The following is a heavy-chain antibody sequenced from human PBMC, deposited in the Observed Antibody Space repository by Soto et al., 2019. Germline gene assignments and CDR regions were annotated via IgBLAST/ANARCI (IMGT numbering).Heavy chain of an antibody. V-gene: IGHV3-21*02. CDR1: GFAFNTYS. Sequence: EVQLVESGGGLVNPGGSLRLSCTASGFAFNTYSMNWVRQAPGKGLEWVSSINEDSTYIYYSDSLRGRITISRDNAKDSLFLQMNSLRPDGTAVYYCVRDLGRYFRSGYMDLWGDGATVTVSS. J-gene: IGHJ6*02. CDR3: VRDLGRYFRSGYMDL. CDR2: INEDSTYI. D-gene: IGHD3-9*01.